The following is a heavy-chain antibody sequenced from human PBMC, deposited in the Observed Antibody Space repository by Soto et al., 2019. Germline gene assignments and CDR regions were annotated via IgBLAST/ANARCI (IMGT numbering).Heavy chain of an antibody. CDR2: ISGGGGSA. D-gene: IGHD2-15*01. CDR3: AKGGCSGGSCYPLNY. CDR1: GITFSGYA. Sequence: EVQLLESGGDLVQPGGSLRLSCAASGITFSGYAMSWVRQAPGKGLEWVSTISGGGGSAYYADSVKGRFIISRDNSNNSLQVRMKSLRVEAAAVYYGAKGGCSGGSCYPLNYWGQGTLVTVSS. V-gene: IGHV3-23*01. J-gene: IGHJ4*02.